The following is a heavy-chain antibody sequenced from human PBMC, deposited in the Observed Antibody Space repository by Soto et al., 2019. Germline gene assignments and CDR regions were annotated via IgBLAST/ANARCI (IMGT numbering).Heavy chain of an antibody. Sequence: KPSETLSLTCSVSGASINNFAYYWGWIRQPPGKGLEWIGTVYYNENTYYNPSLKSRVAISVDTAKNQFSLNLRSVTAADTAIYFCARRERYYGSPGWFDPWGQGTLVTVSP. CDR2: VYYNENT. D-gene: IGHD3-10*01. J-gene: IGHJ5*01. CDR3: ARRERYYGSPGWFDP. CDR1: GASINNFAYY. V-gene: IGHV4-39*01.